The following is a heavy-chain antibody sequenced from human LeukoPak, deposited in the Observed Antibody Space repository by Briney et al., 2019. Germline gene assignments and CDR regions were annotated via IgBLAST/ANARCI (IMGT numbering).Heavy chain of an antibody. CDR3: ARDQVMYDSSGEHYYFDY. Sequence: QPGGSLRLSCAASGFTFSSSWMHWVRQAPGKGLVWVSRINPDGSVTTYVDSVKGRFTISRDNSKNTLYLQMNSLRAEDTAVYYCARDQVMYDSSGEHYYFDYWGQGTLVTVSS. D-gene: IGHD3-22*01. CDR1: GFTFSSSW. CDR2: INPDGSVT. V-gene: IGHV3-74*01. J-gene: IGHJ4*02.